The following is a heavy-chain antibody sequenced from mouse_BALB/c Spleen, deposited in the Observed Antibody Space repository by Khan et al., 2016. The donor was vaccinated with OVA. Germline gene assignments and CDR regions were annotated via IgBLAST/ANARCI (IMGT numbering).Heavy chain of an antibody. CDR1: GDSITSGF. CDR2: VTYSGNT. V-gene: IGHV3-8*02. Sequence: EVQLQESGPSLVKPSQTLSLTCSVTGDSITSGFWNWIRKFPGNKFEYMGYVTYSGNTYYNPSLKSRISITRDTSKSQYYLQLNSVTTEDTANYFSARSYVSWTMDYWGQGTSVTVSS. J-gene: IGHJ4*01. CDR3: ARSYVSWTMDY. D-gene: IGHD2-12*01.